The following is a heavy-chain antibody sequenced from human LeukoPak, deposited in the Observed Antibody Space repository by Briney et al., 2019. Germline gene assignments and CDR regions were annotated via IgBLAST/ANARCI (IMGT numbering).Heavy chain of an antibody. Sequence: GGSLRLSCADSGFSFSRYWMHWVRQAPGKGLEWVSGISWNSGSIGYADSVKGRFTISRDNAKNSLYLQMNSLRAEDTALYYCAKGSRFLEWLGGAFDIWGQGTMVTVSS. D-gene: IGHD3-3*01. V-gene: IGHV3-9*01. CDR3: AKGSRFLEWLGGAFDI. J-gene: IGHJ3*02. CDR2: ISWNSGSI. CDR1: GFSFSRYW.